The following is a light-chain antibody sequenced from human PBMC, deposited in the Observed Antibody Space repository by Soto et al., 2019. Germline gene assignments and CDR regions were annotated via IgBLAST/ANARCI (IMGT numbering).Light chain of an antibody. CDR1: QSIASY. CDR3: QQGYSNPIT. Sequence: DIQMTQSPSSLSASVRDRVTITCRASQSIASYLDWYQQKPGNAPKLLIYAASSLESGVPSRFSGSGSGTDFTLTITSLQPEDFATYYCQQGYSNPITFGQGTRLEIK. J-gene: IGKJ5*01. V-gene: IGKV1-39*01. CDR2: AAS.